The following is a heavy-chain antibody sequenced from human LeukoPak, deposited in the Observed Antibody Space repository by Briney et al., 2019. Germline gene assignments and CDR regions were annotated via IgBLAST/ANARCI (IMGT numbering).Heavy chain of an antibody. V-gene: IGHV3-7*05. CDR1: GFTFSSYW. D-gene: IGHD2-15*01. CDR3: ASVLLYCSGGSCYSAEYFQH. Sequence: PGGSLRLSCAASGFTFSSYWMSWVRQAPGKGLDWVANIKQDGSEKYYVDSVKGQFTISRDNAKNSLYLQMNSLRDEDTAVYYCASVLLYCSGGSCYSAEYFQHWGQGTLVTVSS. J-gene: IGHJ1*01. CDR2: IKQDGSEK.